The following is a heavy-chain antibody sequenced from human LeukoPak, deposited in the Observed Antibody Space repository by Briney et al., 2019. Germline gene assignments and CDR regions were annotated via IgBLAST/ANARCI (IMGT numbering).Heavy chain of an antibody. Sequence: GGSLRLSCAASGFTFSSYWMHGVRHAPGKGRVCVSRINSDGSSTSYADSVKGRFTISRDNAKNTLYLQMNSLRAEDTAVYYCARGLGSSSWYWYFDLWGRGTLVTVSS. CDR1: GFTFSSYW. CDR2: INSDGSST. CDR3: ARGLGSSSWYWYFDL. V-gene: IGHV3-74*01. J-gene: IGHJ2*01. D-gene: IGHD6-13*01.